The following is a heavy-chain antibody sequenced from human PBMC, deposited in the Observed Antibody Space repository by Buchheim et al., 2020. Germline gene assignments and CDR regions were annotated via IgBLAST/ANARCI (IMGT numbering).Heavy chain of an antibody. D-gene: IGHD3-10*01. CDR1: GFTFSTYA. V-gene: IGHV3-23*05. CDR3: AKFKGATSGTYSFDY. CDR2: IHNDGATS. J-gene: IGHJ4*02. Sequence: EVQLLESGGGLVQPGESLRLSCAASGFTFSTYAMSWVRQAPGKGLEWVSTIHNDGATSYYAASVKGRFTISRDSSTTTLYLQMNSLRADDTAVYYCAKFKGATSGTYSFDYWGQGTL.